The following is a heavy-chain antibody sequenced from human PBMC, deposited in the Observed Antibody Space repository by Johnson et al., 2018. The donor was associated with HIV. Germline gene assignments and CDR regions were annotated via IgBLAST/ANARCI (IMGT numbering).Heavy chain of an antibody. CDR2: IYSGGST. CDR1: GFTVRSNY. V-gene: IGHV3-66*01. J-gene: IGHJ3*01. CDR3: ARDHSRDEAFDF. Sequence: VQLVESGGGLVQPGGSLRLSCAASGFTVRSNYMSWVRQAPGKGLEWVAVIYSGGSTYYADSVKGRFTIPRDNSKNTLYLQMNSLGAEDSAVYYCARDHSRDEAFDFWGQGTMVTVSS. D-gene: IGHD5-24*01.